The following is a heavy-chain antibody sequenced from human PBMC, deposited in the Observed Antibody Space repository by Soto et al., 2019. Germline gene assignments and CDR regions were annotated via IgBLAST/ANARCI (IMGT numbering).Heavy chain of an antibody. CDR3: ARDLVTVAGMNWFDP. J-gene: IGHJ5*02. D-gene: IGHD6-19*01. CDR2: ISSSSSYI. CDR1: GFTFSSYS. Sequence: EVQLVESGGGLVKPGGSLRLSCAASGFTFSSYSMNWVRQAPGKGLEWVSSISSSSSYIYYADLVKGRFTISRDNAKNSLYLQMNSLSAEDTAVYYCARDLVTVAGMNWFDPWGQGTLVTVSS. V-gene: IGHV3-21*01.